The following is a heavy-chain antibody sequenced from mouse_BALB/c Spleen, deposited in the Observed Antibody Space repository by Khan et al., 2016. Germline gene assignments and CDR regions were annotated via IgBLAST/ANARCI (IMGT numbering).Heavy chain of an antibody. V-gene: IGHV1-69*02. CDR1: GYTFTSFW. CDR3: TRGTGYVDY. D-gene: IGHD3-3*01. J-gene: IGHJ2*01. CDR2: IYPSDSYT. Sequence: QVQLQQPGAELVRPGASVKLSCKASGYTFTSFWLNWVKQGPGQGLEWIGHIYPSDSYTEYNQKFKDRATLTVDKSSNTAYMQLNSPTSEDSAVXYCTRGTGYVDYWGQGTTLTVSS.